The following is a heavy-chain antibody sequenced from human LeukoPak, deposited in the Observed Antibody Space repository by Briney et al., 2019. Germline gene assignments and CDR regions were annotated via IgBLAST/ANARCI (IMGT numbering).Heavy chain of an antibody. V-gene: IGHV1-24*01. CDR2: FDPEDGET. CDR1: GYTLTELS. CDR3: ATLMDWGRA. Sequence: ASVKVSCKGSGYTLTELSMHWLRQAPGKGLEWMGGFDPEDGETVYAQKFQGRVTMTEDTSTDTAYMELSSLRSEDTAVYYCATLMDWGRAWGQGTLVTVSS. D-gene: IGHD2-8*01. J-gene: IGHJ5*02.